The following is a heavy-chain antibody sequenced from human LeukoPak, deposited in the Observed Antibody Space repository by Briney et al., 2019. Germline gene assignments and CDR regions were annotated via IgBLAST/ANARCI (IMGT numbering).Heavy chain of an antibody. V-gene: IGHV1-69*13. J-gene: IGHJ4*02. CDR2: IIPIFGTA. CDR1: GGTFSSYA. CDR3: ARPSWFGEEEYFDY. D-gene: IGHD3-10*01. Sequence: VASVKVSCKASGGTFSSYAISWVRQAPGQGLEWMGGIIPIFGTANYAQKFQGRVTITADESTSTAYMELSSLRSDDTAVYYCARPSWFGEEEYFDYWGQGTLVTVSS.